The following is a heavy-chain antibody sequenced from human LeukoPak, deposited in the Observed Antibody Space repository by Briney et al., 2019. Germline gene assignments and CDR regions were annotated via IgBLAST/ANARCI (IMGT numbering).Heavy chain of an antibody. J-gene: IGHJ4*01. V-gene: IGHV3-20*04. Sequence: PGGSLRLSCAASGFTFDDYGMSWVRQAPGKGLEWVSGINWNGGSTGYADSVKGRFTISRDNAKKSLYLQMNSLSAEDTAVYYCASDSSDYYRGLFDYWGQGTLVTVSS. CDR2: INWNGGST. CDR1: GFTFDDYG. D-gene: IGHD4-17*01. CDR3: ASDSSDYYRGLFDY.